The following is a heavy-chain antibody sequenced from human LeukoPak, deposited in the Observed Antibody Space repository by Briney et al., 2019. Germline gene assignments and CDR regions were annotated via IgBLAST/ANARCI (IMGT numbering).Heavy chain of an antibody. J-gene: IGHJ4*02. V-gene: IGHV3-23*01. D-gene: IGHD6-6*01. Sequence: GGSLRLSCVVSGFTFSTSAMSWVRQAPGKGLEWVSTINHSGGSTLYADSVRGRFTISRDSSKDTVYLQMNSLRAEDTAVYFCAKEGWGSSSVYWGQGTLVTVSS. CDR3: AKEGWGSSSVY. CDR2: INHSGGST. CDR1: GFTFSTSA.